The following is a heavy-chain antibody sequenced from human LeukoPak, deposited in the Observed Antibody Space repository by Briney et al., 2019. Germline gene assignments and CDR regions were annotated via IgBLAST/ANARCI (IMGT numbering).Heavy chain of an antibody. V-gene: IGHV4-38-2*02. D-gene: IGHD1-26*01. J-gene: IGHJ4*02. CDR1: GYFISSGYY. CDR3: ARVGGSYYFDY. Sequence: SETLSLTCTVSGYFISSGYYWGWIRQPPGKGLQWIGSIHHSGSTYYNPSLKSRVTISVDTSKNQFSLKLSSVTAADTAVYYCARVGGSYYFDYWGQGTLVTVSS. CDR2: IHHSGST.